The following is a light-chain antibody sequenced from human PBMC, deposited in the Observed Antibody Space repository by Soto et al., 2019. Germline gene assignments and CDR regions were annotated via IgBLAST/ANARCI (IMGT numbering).Light chain of an antibody. V-gene: IGKV1-5*03. Sequence: DIQMTQSPSTLSGSVGDRVTITCRASQTISSWLAWYQQKPGKAPKLLIYKASTLESGVPSRFSGSGSGTEFTLTITSLQPDDFATYYCQQFHSYSPTFGQGTKVELK. CDR2: KAS. CDR1: QTISSW. J-gene: IGKJ1*01. CDR3: QQFHSYSPT.